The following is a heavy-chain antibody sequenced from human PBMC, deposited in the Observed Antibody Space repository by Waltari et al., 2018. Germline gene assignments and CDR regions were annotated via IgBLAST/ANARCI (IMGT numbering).Heavy chain of an antibody. CDR3: ARRRGSTSRYWYFDL. D-gene: IGHD2-2*01. CDR1: GYSFTSYW. J-gene: IGHJ2*01. CDR2: IYPGDPDT. V-gene: IGHV5-51*01. Sequence: EVQLVQSGAEVKKPGESLKISCKGSGYSFTSYWIGWVRQMPGKGLEWMGIIYPGDPDTRYSPSLQGQVTISADKSISTAYLQWSGLKASDTAMYYCARRRGSTSRYWYFDLWGRGTLVTVSS.